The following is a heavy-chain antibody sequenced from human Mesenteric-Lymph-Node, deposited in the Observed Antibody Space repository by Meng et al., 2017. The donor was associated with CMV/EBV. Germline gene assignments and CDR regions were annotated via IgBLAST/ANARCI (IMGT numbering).Heavy chain of an antibody. CDR2: IVVGSGNT. CDR1: GFTFTSSA. Sequence: SVKVSCKASGFTFTSSAVQWVRQARGQRLEWIGWIVVGSGNTNYAQKFQERVTITRDMSTSTAYMELSSLRSEDTAVYYCARDAEPYRGPPDHWGQGTLVTVSS. J-gene: IGHJ4*02. V-gene: IGHV1-58*01. D-gene: IGHD1-14*01. CDR3: ARDAEPYRGPPDH.